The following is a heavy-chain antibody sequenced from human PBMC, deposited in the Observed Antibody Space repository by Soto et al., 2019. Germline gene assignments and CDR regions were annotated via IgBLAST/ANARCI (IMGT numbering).Heavy chain of an antibody. CDR2: VSGSGGTT. CDR1: GLSLSGYA. Sequence: EVHLMESGGGLVQPGESLRLSCVVSGLSLSGYALSWVRQAPGKGLEWVSAVSGSGGTTYYADSVKGRFTISRDNSKNTLYLQMNGLSVEETAKYFCAKDGRRVGPTLNWLDSWGQGTQVTVTS. J-gene: IGHJ5*01. CDR3: AKDGRRVGPTLNWLDS. V-gene: IGHV3-23*01. D-gene: IGHD1-26*01.